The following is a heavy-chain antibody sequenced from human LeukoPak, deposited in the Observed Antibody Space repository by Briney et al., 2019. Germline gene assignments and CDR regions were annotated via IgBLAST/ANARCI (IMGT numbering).Heavy chain of an antibody. CDR2: ISGSGGST. CDR3: AKDSGPYSSSWWVY. D-gene: IGHD6-13*01. J-gene: IGHJ4*02. Sequence: GGSLRLSCAASGFTFSSYAMSWVRQAPGKGLEWVSAISGSGGSTYYADSVKGRFTISRDDSKNTLYLQMNSLRAEDTAVYYCAKDSGPYSSSWWVYWGQGTLVTVSS. CDR1: GFTFSSYA. V-gene: IGHV3-23*01.